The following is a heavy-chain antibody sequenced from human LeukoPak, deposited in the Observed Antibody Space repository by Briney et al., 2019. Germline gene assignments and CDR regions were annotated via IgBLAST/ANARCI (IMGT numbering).Heavy chain of an antibody. CDR1: GGTFSSYD. J-gene: IGHJ3*02. CDR2: IMPISGTA. CDR3: ARALWIQLWLGAFDI. Sequence: GASVKVSCKASGGTFSSYDISWVRQAPGQGLEWMGGIMPISGTANYAQKFQGRVTITADKPTNTAYMELSSLRSEDTAVYYCARALWIQLWLGAFDIWGQGTMVTVSS. D-gene: IGHD5-18*01. V-gene: IGHV1-69*06.